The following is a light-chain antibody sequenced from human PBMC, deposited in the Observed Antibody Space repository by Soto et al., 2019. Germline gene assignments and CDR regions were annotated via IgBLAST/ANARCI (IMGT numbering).Light chain of an antibody. CDR3: QQRRDWPLT. CDR1: QGVESY. V-gene: IGKV3-11*01. J-gene: IGKJ4*01. CDR2: DAS. Sequence: EIVLTQSPATLTLSPGERATLSCRSSQGVESYLAWYQQKPAQTPGLVIYDASNRATDIPARFSGSGSGTDFTLTISSLEPEDFATYYCQQRRDWPLTFGGGTKVDI.